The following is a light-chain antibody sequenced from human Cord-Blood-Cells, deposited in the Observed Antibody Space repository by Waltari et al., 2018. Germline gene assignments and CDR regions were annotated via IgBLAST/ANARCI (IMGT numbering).Light chain of an antibody. CDR2: QDS. CDR3: QAWDSSTYWV. Sequence: SYELTQPPSVSVSPGQTASITCSGDKLGDTYACWYQQKPGQSPVLVIYQDSKRPSGIPERFSGSNSGNTATLTISGTQAMDEADYYCQAWDSSTYWVFGGGTKLTVL. J-gene: IGLJ3*02. V-gene: IGLV3-1*01. CDR1: KLGDTY.